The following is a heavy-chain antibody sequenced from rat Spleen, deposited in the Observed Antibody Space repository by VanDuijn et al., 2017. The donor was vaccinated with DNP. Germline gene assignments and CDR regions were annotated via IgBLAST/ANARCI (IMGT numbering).Heavy chain of an antibody. V-gene: IGHV2-4*01. D-gene: IGHD1-9*01. CDR2: ISSGGST. Sequence: QVQLKESGPGLVQPSQTLSLTCTVSGFSLTKDGVSWVRQPPGKGLEWIAAISSGGSTYYISTLKSRLTISRDTSKSQVFLKMDSLQADDTGTYYCTRSLSYTYYGYFDYWGQGVMVTVSS. CDR3: TRSLSYTYYGYFDY. J-gene: IGHJ2*01. CDR1: GFSLTKDG.